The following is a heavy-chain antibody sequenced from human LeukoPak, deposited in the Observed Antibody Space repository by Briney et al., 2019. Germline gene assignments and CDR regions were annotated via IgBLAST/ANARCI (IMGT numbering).Heavy chain of an antibody. Sequence: ASVTVSFKVSGYTLTELSMHWVRQAPGQGLEWMGWMNPNSGNTGYAQKFQGRVTMTRNASISTAYMELSSLRSEDTAVYYCARGQGVAAAGYNWFDPWGQGTLVTVSS. CDR2: MNPNSGNT. CDR3: ARGQGVAAAGYNWFDP. V-gene: IGHV1-8*01. J-gene: IGHJ5*02. CDR1: GYTLTELS. D-gene: IGHD6-13*01.